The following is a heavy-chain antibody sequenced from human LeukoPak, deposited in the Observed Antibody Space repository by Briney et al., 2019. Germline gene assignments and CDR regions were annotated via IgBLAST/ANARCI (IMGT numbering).Heavy chain of an antibody. J-gene: IGHJ5*02. CDR2: INHSGST. D-gene: IGHD3-3*01. Sequence: SETLSLTCAVYGGSFSGYYWSWIRQPPGKGLEWIGEINHSGSTNYNPSLKSRVTISADTSKNQFSLKLSSVTAADTAVYYCARDGRGYDFWSGYIYISGYNWFDPWGQGTLVTVSS. CDR1: GGSFSGYY. CDR3: ARDGRGYDFWSGYIYISGYNWFDP. V-gene: IGHV4-34*01.